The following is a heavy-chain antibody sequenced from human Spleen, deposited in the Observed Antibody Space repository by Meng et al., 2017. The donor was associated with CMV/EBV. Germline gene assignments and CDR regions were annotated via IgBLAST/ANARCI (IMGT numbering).Heavy chain of an antibody. Sequence: ASVKLSCKASGYTFTGDYMHWVRQAPGQRFEWMGIINPSGAGTYYAQKFQGRVTMTRDTSTSTVYIELSSLRFEDTAVYYCARASYSSSHKTHASDIWGQGTVVTVSS. D-gene: IGHD6-13*01. CDR2: INPSGAGT. V-gene: IGHV1-46*01. CDR1: GYTFTGDY. J-gene: IGHJ3*02. CDR3: ARASYSSSHKTHASDI.